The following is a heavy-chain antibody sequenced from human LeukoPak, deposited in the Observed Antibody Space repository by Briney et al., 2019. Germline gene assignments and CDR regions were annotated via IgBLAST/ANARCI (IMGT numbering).Heavy chain of an antibody. CDR3: ATGVYYFDN. J-gene: IGHJ4*02. CDR1: GFIFNDYW. CDR2: INEVGSEI. D-gene: IGHD2-8*01. Sequence: GGSLRLSCAASGFIFNDYWMSWVRQAPNKGLEWVANINEVGSEIYYLDSVKGRFIISRDNAKNSLYLQMNSLRAEDTAVYYCATGVYYFDNWGQGTLVTVSS. V-gene: IGHV3-7*01.